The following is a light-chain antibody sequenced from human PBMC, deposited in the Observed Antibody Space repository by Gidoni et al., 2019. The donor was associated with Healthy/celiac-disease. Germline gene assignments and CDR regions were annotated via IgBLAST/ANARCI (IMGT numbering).Light chain of an antibody. CDR3: QSYNSSLSAVV. CDR2: GNS. J-gene: IGLJ2*01. CDR1: SSNIGAGYD. V-gene: IGLV1-40*01. Sequence: QSVLTQPPSVSGAPGQRVTISCTGSSSNIGAGYDVHWYQQLPGTAPKLLIYGNSNRPSGVPDRFSGSISGTSASLALTVLQAEDDSDYYCQSYNSSLSAVVFGGGTNLTVL.